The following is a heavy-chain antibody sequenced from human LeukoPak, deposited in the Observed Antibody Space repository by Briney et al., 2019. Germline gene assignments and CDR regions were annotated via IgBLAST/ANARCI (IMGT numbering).Heavy chain of an antibody. CDR2: IYYSGST. CDR1: GGSISSHY. CDR3: ARGTTSGYDTDY. V-gene: IGHV4-59*11. J-gene: IGHJ4*02. Sequence: SETLSLTCTVSGGSISSHYWSWIRQPPGKGLEWIGYIYYSGSTNYNPSLKSRVTISVDTSKNQFSLKLSSVTAADTAVYYCARGTTSGYDTDYWGQGTLVTVSS. D-gene: IGHD5-12*01.